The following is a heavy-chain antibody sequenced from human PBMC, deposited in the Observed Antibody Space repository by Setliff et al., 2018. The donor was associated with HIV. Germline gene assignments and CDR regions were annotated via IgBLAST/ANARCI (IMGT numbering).Heavy chain of an antibody. CDR3: ARGYSSGWTGYWYFDL. J-gene: IGHJ2*01. Sequence: SETLSLTCTVSGASFIRSRYYWGWIRQPPGKGLEWIGSIYYSGSTYYSPSLRSRVTISVDRSKNQFSLRLSSVTAADTAVYYCARGYSSGWTGYWYFDLWGRGTLVTVSS. CDR1: GASFIRSRYY. CDR2: IYYSGST. V-gene: IGHV4-39*07. D-gene: IGHD6-19*01.